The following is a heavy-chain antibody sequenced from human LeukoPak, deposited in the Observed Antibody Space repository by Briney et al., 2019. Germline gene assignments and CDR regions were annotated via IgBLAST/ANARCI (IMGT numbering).Heavy chain of an antibody. D-gene: IGHD3-16*01. CDR1: GFTFSSYW. CDR3: ARETLINVDAFDI. CDR2: INSDGSST. Sequence: GGSLRLSCAASGFTFSSYWMSWVRQAPGKGLVWVSRINSDGSSTGYADSVKGRFTISRDNAKNTLYLQMNSLRAEDTAVYYCARETLINVDAFDIWGQGTMVTVSS. V-gene: IGHV3-74*01. J-gene: IGHJ3*02.